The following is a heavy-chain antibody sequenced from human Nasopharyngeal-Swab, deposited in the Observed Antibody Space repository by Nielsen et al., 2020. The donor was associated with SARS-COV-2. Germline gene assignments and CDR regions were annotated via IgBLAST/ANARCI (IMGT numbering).Heavy chain of an antibody. D-gene: IGHD3-16*01. Sequence: GGSLRLSCAASGFTFSSYWMSWVRQAPGKGLEWVANIKQDGSEKYYADSVKGRFTISRDNAKNSLYLQMNSLRAEDTAVYYCARDLGDDAFDIWGQGTMVTVSS. CDR2: IKQDGSEK. V-gene: IGHV3-7*01. CDR1: GFTFSSYW. CDR3: ARDLGDDAFDI. J-gene: IGHJ3*02.